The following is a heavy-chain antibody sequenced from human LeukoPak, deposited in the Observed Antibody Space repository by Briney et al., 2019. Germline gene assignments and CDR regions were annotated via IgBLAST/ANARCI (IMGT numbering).Heavy chain of an antibody. CDR3: ARDNPPYCNGGSCYSY. CDR1: GGTFSSYA. J-gene: IGHJ4*02. D-gene: IGHD2-15*01. CDR2: IIPILDIA. Sequence: SVKVSCKASGGTFSSYALSWVRQAPGQGLEWMGRIIPILDIANYAQKFQGRVTITADESTGTAYMKLSSLRSEDTAIYYCARDNPPYCNGGSCYSYWGQGTLVTVSS. V-gene: IGHV1-69*04.